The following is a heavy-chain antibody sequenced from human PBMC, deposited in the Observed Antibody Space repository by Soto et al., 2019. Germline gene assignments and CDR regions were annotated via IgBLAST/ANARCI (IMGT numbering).Heavy chain of an antibody. V-gene: IGHV3-33*01. J-gene: IGHJ6*03. CDR1: GFTFSSYG. CDR3: ARDGGLAARVHYYYYMDV. CDR2: IWYDGSNK. Sequence: QVQLVESGGGVVQPGRSLRLSCAASGFTFSSYGMHWVRQAPGKGLEWVAVIWYDGSNKYYADSVKGRFTISRDNSKNTLYLPMNSLRAEDTAVYYCARDGGLAARVHYYYYMDVWGKGTTVTVSS. D-gene: IGHD6-6*01.